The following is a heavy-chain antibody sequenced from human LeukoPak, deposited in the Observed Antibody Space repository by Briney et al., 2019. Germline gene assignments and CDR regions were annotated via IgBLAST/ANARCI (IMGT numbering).Heavy chain of an antibody. V-gene: IGHV1-46*01. Sequence: ASVKVSCKSSGYTFTSYYMHWVRQAPGQGLEWMGIINPSGGSTTSAQKFQGRVTMTGDTSTSTVYMELSSLRSEDTAVYYCARDGTRGVIPDYWGQGTLVTVSS. CDR3: ARDGTRGVIPDY. J-gene: IGHJ4*02. CDR1: GYTFTSYY. D-gene: IGHD3-10*01. CDR2: INPSGGST.